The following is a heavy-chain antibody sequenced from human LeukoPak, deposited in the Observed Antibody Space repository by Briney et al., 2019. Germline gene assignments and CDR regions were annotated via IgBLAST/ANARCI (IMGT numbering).Heavy chain of an antibody. D-gene: IGHD6-13*01. CDR1: GYSFTNNW. J-gene: IGHJ4*02. V-gene: IGHV5-51*01. Sequence: GESLKISCKGSGYSFTNNWIGWVRQMPGKGLEWMGIISPPDSEARYSPPFRGQVTISVDKSISTAYLQWSSLKASDTAMYYCARLVSGSWAENFDYWGQGTLVTVSS. CDR3: ARLVSGSWAENFDY. CDR2: ISPPDSEA.